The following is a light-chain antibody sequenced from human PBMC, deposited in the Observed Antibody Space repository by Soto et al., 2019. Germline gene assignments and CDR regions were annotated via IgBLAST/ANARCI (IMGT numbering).Light chain of an antibody. Sequence: QAVVTQPPSASGTPGQRVTISCSGSSSNIGSNTVNWYQQLPGTAPKLVIYSNNQRPSGVPGRFSGSKSGTSASLAISGLQSEDEADYYCVAWDDSLNGYVVFGGGTKLTVL. V-gene: IGLV1-44*01. CDR1: SSNIGSNT. CDR3: VAWDDSLNGYVV. J-gene: IGLJ2*01. CDR2: SNN.